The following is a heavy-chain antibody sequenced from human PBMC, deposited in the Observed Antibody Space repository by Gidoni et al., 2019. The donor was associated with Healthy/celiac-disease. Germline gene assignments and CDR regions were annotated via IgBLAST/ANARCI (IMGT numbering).Heavy chain of an antibody. CDR1: ALTFGSYA. D-gene: IGHD3-16*02. Sequence: EVQLVESGAGLVQPGRSLRLSCPASALTFGSYAMSWFRQAPGKGLEWVGFSRSKAYGGTTEYAASVKGRFTISRDDSKSIAYLQMNSLKTEDTAVYYCTSRGSWLWLHLGELSPTNWGQGTLVTVSS. CDR2: SRSKAYGGTT. V-gene: IGHV3-49*03. J-gene: IGHJ4*02. CDR3: TSRGSWLWLHLGELSPTN.